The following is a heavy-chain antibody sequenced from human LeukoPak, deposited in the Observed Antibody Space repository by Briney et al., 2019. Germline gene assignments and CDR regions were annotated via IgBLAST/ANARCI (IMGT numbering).Heavy chain of an antibody. D-gene: IGHD2-21*02. CDR1: GFTFPAYA. V-gene: IGHV3-74*01. J-gene: IGHJ6*03. CDR2: INTDGSST. Sequence: GGSLRLSCAASGFTFPAYAMTWVRQAPGKGLVWVSRINTDGSSTSYADSVKGRFTISRDNAKNTLYLQMNSLRAEDTAVYYCARGDDPYYYYYYMDVWGKGTTVTVSS. CDR3: ARGDDPYYYYYYMDV.